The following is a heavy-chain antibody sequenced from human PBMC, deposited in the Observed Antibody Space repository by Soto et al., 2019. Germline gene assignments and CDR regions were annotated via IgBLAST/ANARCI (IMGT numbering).Heavy chain of an antibody. V-gene: IGHV3-23*01. CDR2: IRASGGTT. J-gene: IGHJ1*01. D-gene: IGHD2-2*02. Sequence: GGSLRLSCAASGFTFDNYDMTWVRQAPGKGLEWVSSIRASGGTTYYADSVKGRFSISRDSSQNTLNLQMNSLRVEDTAVYYCARPHLTTSWYNDFQHWGQGTLVTVSS. CDR3: ARPHLTTSWYNDFQH. CDR1: GFTFDNYD.